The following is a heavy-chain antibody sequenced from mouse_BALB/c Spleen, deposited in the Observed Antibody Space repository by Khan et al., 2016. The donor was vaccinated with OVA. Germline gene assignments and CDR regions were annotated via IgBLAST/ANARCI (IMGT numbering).Heavy chain of an antibody. Sequence: VQLKESGPGLVAPSQSLSITCTVSGFSLTSYGVHWVRQLPGKGLEWLGVIWAGGSTNYNSALMSRLSISKDNTKSQVFLKMNSLQTDDTTMYYCASLEDIGGQGTTLTVSS. CDR1: GFSLTSYG. V-gene: IGHV2-9*02. CDR2: IWAGGST. J-gene: IGHJ2*01. CDR3: ASLEDI.